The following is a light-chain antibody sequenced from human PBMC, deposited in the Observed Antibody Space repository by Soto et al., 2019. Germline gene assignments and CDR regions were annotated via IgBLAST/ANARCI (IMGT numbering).Light chain of an antibody. V-gene: IGLV4-69*01. CDR3: QTWSTDIRV. J-gene: IGLJ3*02. CDR1: SGHNSYA. Sequence: QLVLTQPHSASASLGASVKLTCTLSSGHNSYAIAWHQQQPEKGPRYLMKLNSDGSHSKGDGIPDRFSGSSSGAERYLTISSLQSEDEADYYCQTWSTDIRVFGGGTKLTVL. CDR2: LNSDGSH.